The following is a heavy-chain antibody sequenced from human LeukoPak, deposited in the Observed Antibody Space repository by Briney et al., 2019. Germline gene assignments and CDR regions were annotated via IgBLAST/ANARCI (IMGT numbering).Heavy chain of an antibody. CDR2: INHSGST. Sequence: PSETLSLTCAVYGGSFSGYYWSWIRQPPGKGLEWIGEINHSGSTNYNPSLKSRVTISVDTSKNQFSLKLSSVTAADTAVYYCARVTGYYVVDYWGQGTLVTVSS. V-gene: IGHV4-34*01. CDR1: GGSFSGYY. D-gene: IGHD3-9*01. J-gene: IGHJ4*02. CDR3: ARVTGYYVVDY.